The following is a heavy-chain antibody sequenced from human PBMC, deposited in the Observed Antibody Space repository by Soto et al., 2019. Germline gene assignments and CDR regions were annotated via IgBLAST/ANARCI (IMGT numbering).Heavy chain of an antibody. Sequence: SVKVSCKASGGTFSSYAISWVRQAPGQGLEWMGGIIPIFGTANYAQKFQGRVTITADESTSTAYMELSSLRSEDTAVYYCARDRTRWLQLAFDYWGQGALVTVSS. D-gene: IGHD5-12*01. V-gene: IGHV1-69*13. CDR1: GGTFSSYA. J-gene: IGHJ4*02. CDR2: IIPIFGTA. CDR3: ARDRTRWLQLAFDY.